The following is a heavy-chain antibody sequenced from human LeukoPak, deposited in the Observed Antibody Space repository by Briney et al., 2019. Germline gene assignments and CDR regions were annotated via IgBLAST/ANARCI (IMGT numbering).Heavy chain of an antibody. CDR2: IYYSGST. Sequence: PSETLSLTCTVSGGSISSYYWSWLRQPPGKGLEWIGYIYYSGSTNYNPSLKSRVTISVDTSKNQFSLKLSSVTAADTAVYYCARGGAKYYYDSSGYYYAEDWGQGTLVTVSS. CDR1: GGSISSYY. CDR3: ARGGAKYYYDSSGYYYAED. J-gene: IGHJ4*02. V-gene: IGHV4-59*12. D-gene: IGHD3-22*01.